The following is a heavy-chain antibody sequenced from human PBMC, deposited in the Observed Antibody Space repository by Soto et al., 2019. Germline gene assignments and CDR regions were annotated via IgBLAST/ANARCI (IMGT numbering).Heavy chain of an antibody. CDR1: GGSINSGDYY. J-gene: IGHJ5*02. Sequence: SETLSLTCTVSGGSINSGDYYWSWIRQPPGKGLEWIGYIYYSGSTYYNPSLKSRVIISVDTSKNQFSLKLNSVTAADTAVYYCARADYYDSSGYCDHWGQGTLVTVSS. CDR2: IYYSGST. D-gene: IGHD3-22*01. V-gene: IGHV4-30-4*01. CDR3: ARADYYDSSGYCDH.